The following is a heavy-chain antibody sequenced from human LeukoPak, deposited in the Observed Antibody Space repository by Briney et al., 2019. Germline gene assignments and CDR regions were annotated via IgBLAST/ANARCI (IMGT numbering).Heavy chain of an antibody. J-gene: IGHJ4*02. V-gene: IGHV3-23*01. CDR1: GFTVSNNY. CDR3: AKDLSSSWYGAFDY. Sequence: GGSLRLSCAASGFTVSNNYMSWVRQAPGKGLEWVSAISGSGGSTYYADSVKGRFTISRDNSKNTLYLQMNSLRAEDTAVYYCAKDLSSSWYGAFDYWGQGTLVTVSS. CDR2: ISGSGGST. D-gene: IGHD6-13*01.